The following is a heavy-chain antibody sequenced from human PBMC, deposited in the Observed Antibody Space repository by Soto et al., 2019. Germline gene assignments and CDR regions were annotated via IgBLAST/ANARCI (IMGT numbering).Heavy chain of an antibody. D-gene: IGHD3-22*01. CDR2: INSDGSST. J-gene: IGHJ5*02. V-gene: IGHV3-74*01. CDR3: ARDSDYYDSSGYYYYHNWFGP. Sequence: GGSLRLSCAASGFTFSSYWMHWVRQAPGKGLVWVSRINSDGSSTSYADSVKGRFTISRDNAKNTLYLQMNSLRAEDTAVYYCARDSDYYDSSGYYYYHNWFGPWGQGTLVTGLL. CDR1: GFTFSSYW.